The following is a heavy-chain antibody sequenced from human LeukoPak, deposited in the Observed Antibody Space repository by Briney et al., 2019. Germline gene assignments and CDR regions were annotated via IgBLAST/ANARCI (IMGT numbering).Heavy chain of an antibody. CDR3: ARVIEGWLQSDY. J-gene: IGHJ4*02. Sequence: PSETLSLTCAVYGGSFSGYYWSWIRQPPGKGLEWIGEINHSGSTNYNPSLKSRVTISVDTSKNQFSLKLSSVTAADTAVYYCARVIEGWLQSDYWGQGTLVTVSS. D-gene: IGHD5-24*01. V-gene: IGHV4-34*01. CDR2: INHSGST. CDR1: GGSFSGYY.